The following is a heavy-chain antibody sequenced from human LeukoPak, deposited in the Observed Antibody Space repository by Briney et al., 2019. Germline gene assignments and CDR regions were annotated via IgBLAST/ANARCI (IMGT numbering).Heavy chain of an antibody. J-gene: IGHJ4*02. CDR3: TRDSLGYSSGWSPDY. D-gene: IGHD6-19*01. V-gene: IGHV3-21*03. CDR2: ISSSSSCI. Sequence: GGSLRLSCAASGFTFSSYSMNWVRQAPGKGLEWVSSISSSSSCIYYADSVKGRFTISRDNAKNSLYLQMNSLKTEDTAVYYCTRDSLGYSSGWSPDYWGQGTLVTVSS. CDR1: GFTFSSYS.